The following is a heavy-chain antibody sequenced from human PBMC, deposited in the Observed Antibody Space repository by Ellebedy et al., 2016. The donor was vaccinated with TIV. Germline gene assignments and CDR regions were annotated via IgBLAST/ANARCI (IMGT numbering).Heavy chain of an antibody. CDR3: ARDRSSRLGTFDY. V-gene: IGHV3-30*03. J-gene: IGHJ4*02. Sequence: PGGFLRLSCVASGFTFNEYGFHWVRQAPGKGLEWVAVISYDGSNKYYADSVKGRFTFSRDNSKNILYLQMNTLKSEDTAVYYCARDRSSRLGTFDYWGQGTLVTVSS. CDR2: ISYDGSNK. D-gene: IGHD6-13*01. CDR1: GFTFNEYG.